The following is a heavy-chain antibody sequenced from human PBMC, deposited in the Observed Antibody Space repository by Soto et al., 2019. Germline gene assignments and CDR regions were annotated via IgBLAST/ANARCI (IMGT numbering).Heavy chain of an antibody. V-gene: IGHV1-2*02. J-gene: IGHJ4*02. D-gene: IGHD6-6*01. CDR3: ARVEGSASSAGD. Sequence: QVQMVQSGAEVKNPGASVKVSCKTSGYSFTTYYVHWVRQAPGQGLEWMGFIHPNTGRTKYAQKFQGRVTMPSDTSIKTAYMELNRLTSADAAMYYCARVEGSASSAGDWGQGTLVTVS. CDR2: IHPNTGRT. CDR1: GYSFTTYY.